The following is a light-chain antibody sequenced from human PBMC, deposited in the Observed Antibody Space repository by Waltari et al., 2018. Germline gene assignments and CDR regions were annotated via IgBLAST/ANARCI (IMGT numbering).Light chain of an antibody. CDR1: QSVSNNY. CDR3: QQYGNSPLT. V-gene: IGKV3-20*01. CDR2: GAS. Sequence: EIVLTQSAGILPLSPGDTASPSCRASQSVSNNYLAWYQQKPGQAPRLLIYGASSRATGIPDRFSGGGSGTDFTLTISRLEPEDFAVYFCQQYGNSPLTFGGGTEVEIE. J-gene: IGKJ4*01.